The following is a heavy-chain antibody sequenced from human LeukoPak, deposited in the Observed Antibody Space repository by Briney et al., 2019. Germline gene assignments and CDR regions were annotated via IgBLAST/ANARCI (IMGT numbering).Heavy chain of an antibody. J-gene: IGHJ6*02. CDR3: ARIMEYCDDLSYPGMDV. CDR1: GYTFTTFY. CDR2: INPTSGYT. V-gene: IGHV1-46*01. D-gene: IGHD2/OR15-2a*01. Sequence: ASVKLSCKTSGYTFTTFYINWVRLAPGQGLEWMGLINPTSGYTTSPQKFQGRVTMTRDTSTGTAYMELSSLSSGDTAMYYCARIMEYCDDLSYPGMDVWGRGTTVIVSS.